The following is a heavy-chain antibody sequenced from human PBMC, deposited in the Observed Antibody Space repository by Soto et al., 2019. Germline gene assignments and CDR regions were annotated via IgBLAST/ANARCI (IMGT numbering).Heavy chain of an antibody. Sequence: QVQLVQSGAEVKKPGSSVKVSCKASGGTFSSYAISWVRQAPGQGLEWMGGIIPIFGTANYAQKFQGRVTISADESINTANMEPSSLRTEDAAVYFCASRAIYRVVFDYWGQGILVA. CDR1: GGTFSSYA. CDR3: ASRAIYRVVFDY. V-gene: IGHV1-69*12. J-gene: IGHJ4*02. CDR2: IIPIFGTA.